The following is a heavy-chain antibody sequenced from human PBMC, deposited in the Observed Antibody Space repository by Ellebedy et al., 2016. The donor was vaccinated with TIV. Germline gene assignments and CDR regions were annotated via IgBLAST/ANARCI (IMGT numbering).Heavy chain of an antibody. D-gene: IGHD3-3*01. V-gene: IGHV4-4*02. CDR1: GASITSGSW. J-gene: IGHJ4*02. CDR2: IYYSGSR. CDR3: AGDSREVPRIYYLDY. Sequence: SETLSLXCAVSGASITSGSWWSWVRQPPGKGLEWIGAIYYSGSRNYNPSLKSRVTLSVDKSKRPFSLRLSSVTAAATAVYYCAGDSREVPRIYYLDYWGQGTLVTVSS.